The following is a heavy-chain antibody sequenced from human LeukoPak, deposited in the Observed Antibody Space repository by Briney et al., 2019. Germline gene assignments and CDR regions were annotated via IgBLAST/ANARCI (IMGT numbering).Heavy chain of an antibody. Sequence: SETLSLTCTVSGGSISNYYWSWIRQPPGKALEWIGYIYYTGTTKYNPSLKSRATISLDTSKNQFSLKLTSVTAADTAVYYCARALSSIANAFDIWGQGTMVTVSS. CDR1: GGSISNYY. J-gene: IGHJ3*02. CDR2: IYYTGTT. D-gene: IGHD6-6*01. V-gene: IGHV4-59*01. CDR3: ARALSSIANAFDI.